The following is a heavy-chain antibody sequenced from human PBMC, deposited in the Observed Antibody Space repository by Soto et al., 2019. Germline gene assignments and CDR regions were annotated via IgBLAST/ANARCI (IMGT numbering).Heavy chain of an antibody. J-gene: IGHJ6*02. CDR2: IYYSGST. V-gene: IGHV4-39*01. CDR1: GGSISSSSYY. CDR3: ARRDSGYDTISYYYYGMDV. Sequence: SETLSLTCTVSGGSISSSSYYLGWIRPPPGKGLEWIGSIYYSGSTYYNPSLKSRVTISVDTSKNQFSLKLSSVTAADTAVYYCARRDSGYDTISYYYYGMDVWGQGTTVTVSS. D-gene: IGHD5-12*01.